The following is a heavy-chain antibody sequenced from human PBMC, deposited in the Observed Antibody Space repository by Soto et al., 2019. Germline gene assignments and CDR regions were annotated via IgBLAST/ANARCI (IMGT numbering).Heavy chain of an antibody. CDR3: ARGSRGGMSTSCLIDY. CDR2: IYYSGST. Sequence: SETLSLTCTVSGGSISSSSYYWGWIRQPPGKGLEWIGSIYYSGSTYYNPSLKSRVTISVDTSKNQFSLKLSSATAADTAVYYCARGSRGGMSTSCLIDYWGQGTLVTVSS. V-gene: IGHV4-39*01. D-gene: IGHD2-2*01. J-gene: IGHJ4*02. CDR1: GGSISSSSYY.